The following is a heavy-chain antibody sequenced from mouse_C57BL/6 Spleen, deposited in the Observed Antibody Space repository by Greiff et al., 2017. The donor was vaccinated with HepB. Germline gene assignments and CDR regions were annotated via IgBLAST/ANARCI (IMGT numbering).Heavy chain of an antibody. D-gene: IGHD2-4*01. CDR2: IYPGSGNT. CDR3: ARGGIYYDYETDYYAMDY. J-gene: IGHJ4*01. V-gene: IGHV1-76*01. CDR1: GYIFTDYY. Sequence: VQLQQSGAELVRPGASVKLSCKASGYIFTDYYINWVKQRPGQGLEWIARIYPGSGNTYYNEKFKGKATLTAEKSSSTAYMQLSSLTSEDSAVYFCARGGIYYDYETDYYAMDYWGQGPSVTVSS.